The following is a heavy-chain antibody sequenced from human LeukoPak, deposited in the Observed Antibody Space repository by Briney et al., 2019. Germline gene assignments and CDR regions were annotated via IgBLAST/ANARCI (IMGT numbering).Heavy chain of an antibody. CDR2: IYYSGST. D-gene: IGHD5-18*01. CDR3: ARDPGSYGYIDY. J-gene: IGHJ4*02. CDR1: GGSVSSGSYY. Sequence: SETLSLTCTVSGGSVSSGSYYWNWIRQPPGKGLEWIGYIYYSGSTNYNPSLKSRVTISVDTSKNQFSLKLSSVTAADTAVYYCARDPGSYGYIDYWGQGTLVTVSS. V-gene: IGHV4-61*01.